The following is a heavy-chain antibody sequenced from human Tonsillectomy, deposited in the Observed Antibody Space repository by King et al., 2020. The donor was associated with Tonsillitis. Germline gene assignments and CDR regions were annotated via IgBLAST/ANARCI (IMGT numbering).Heavy chain of an antibody. Sequence: QLVQSGAEVKKPGSSVKVSCKASGVTFSNYAFSWVRQAPGQGLEWMGRIIPIIGMADYAQRFQGRVTITADTSTSTAYVELSSLRSEDTAVYYCARGQYVSGWYRFDYWGQGTLVTVSS. V-gene: IGHV1-69*04. CDR1: GVTFSNYA. CDR2: IIPIIGMA. J-gene: IGHJ4*02. D-gene: IGHD6-19*01. CDR3: ARGQYVSGWYRFDY.